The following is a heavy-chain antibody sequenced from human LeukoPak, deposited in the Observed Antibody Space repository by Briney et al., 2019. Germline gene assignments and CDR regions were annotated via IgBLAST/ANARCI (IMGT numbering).Heavy chain of an antibody. D-gene: IGHD3-22*01. Sequence: ASEKVSCKASGYTFTGYYMHWVRQAPGQGLEWMGRINPNSGGTNYAQKFQGRVTMTRDTSISTAYMELSRLRSDDTAVYYCARDSGGGYYYNYYYYYMDVWGKGTTVTVSS. CDR1: GYTFTGYY. V-gene: IGHV1-2*06. J-gene: IGHJ6*03. CDR3: ARDSGGGYYYNYYYYYMDV. CDR2: INPNSGGT.